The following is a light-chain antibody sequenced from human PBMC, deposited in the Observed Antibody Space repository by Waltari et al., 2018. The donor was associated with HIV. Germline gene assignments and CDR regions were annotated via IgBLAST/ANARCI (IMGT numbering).Light chain of an antibody. Sequence: DTQMTQSPSSLSASVGDRVTITCRASQSINVWLAWYQQKPGKAPNLLIFKASSPKSGVPSRFSSSGSGTEFTLTISSLQPDDSATYYCQQYDTSPITFGDGTRVEI. V-gene: IGKV1-5*03. J-gene: IGKJ4*01. CDR3: QQYDTSPIT. CDR2: KAS. CDR1: QSINVW.